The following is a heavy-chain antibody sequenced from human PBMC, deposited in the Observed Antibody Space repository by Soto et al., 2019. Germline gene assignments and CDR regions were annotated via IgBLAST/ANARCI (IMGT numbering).Heavy chain of an antibody. CDR2: IWYDGSNK. CDR3: AREAAVDGWTPFSDY. CDR1: GFTFSSYG. Sequence: GGSLRLSCAASGFTFSSYGMHWVRQAPGKGLEWVAVIWYDGSNKYYADSVKGRFTISRDNSKNTLYLQMNSLRAEDTAVYYCAREAAVDGWTPFSDYWGQGTLVTVST. D-gene: IGHD6-19*01. V-gene: IGHV3-33*01. J-gene: IGHJ4*02.